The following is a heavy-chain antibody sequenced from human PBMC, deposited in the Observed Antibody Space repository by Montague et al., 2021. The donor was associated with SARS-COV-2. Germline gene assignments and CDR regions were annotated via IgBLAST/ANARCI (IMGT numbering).Heavy chain of an antibody. CDR3: AKDFGSSLTEQFDY. J-gene: IGHJ4*02. D-gene: IGHD2-2*01. Sequence: SLRLSCAASGFTFSSYGMHWVRQAPGKGLEWVAVIWYDGSNEYYADSVKGRFTISRDNSKNTLYLQMNSLRAEDTAVYYCAKDFGSSLTEQFDYWGQGTLVTVSS. CDR2: IWYDGSNE. CDR1: GFTFSSYG. V-gene: IGHV3-33*06.